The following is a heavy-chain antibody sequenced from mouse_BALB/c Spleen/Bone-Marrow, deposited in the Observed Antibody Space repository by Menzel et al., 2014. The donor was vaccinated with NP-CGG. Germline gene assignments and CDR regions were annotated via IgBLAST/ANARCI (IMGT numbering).Heavy chain of an antibody. CDR3: ASYRYGWYFDV. V-gene: IGHV14-3*02. J-gene: IGHJ1*01. D-gene: IGHD2-14*01. CDR1: GFNIKDTY. CDR2: IDPAIFT. Sequence: EVQLQQSGAELVKPGASVKLSCTASGFNIKDTYLHWVKQRPEQGLDWIGRIDPAIFTKYDPKFQGKATITADTSSNTAYLHHSSLTSEDTAVYYCASYRYGWYFDVRGAGTTVTVSS.